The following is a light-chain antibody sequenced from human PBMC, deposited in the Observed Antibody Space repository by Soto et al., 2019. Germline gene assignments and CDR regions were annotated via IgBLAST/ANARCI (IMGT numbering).Light chain of an antibody. J-gene: IGKJ3*01. Sequence: EIVLTQSPATRSLSPGERATLSCRASQIVSSYLAWYQQKPGQAPRLLIYDASNRATGIPARFSGSGSGTDVTLTISSLEPEDFAVYYCQQRSNWPPFTFGPGTKVDIK. CDR2: DAS. CDR3: QQRSNWPPFT. CDR1: QIVSSY. V-gene: IGKV3-11*01.